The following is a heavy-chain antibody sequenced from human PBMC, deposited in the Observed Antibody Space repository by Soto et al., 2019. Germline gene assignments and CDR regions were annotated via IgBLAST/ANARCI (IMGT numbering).Heavy chain of an antibody. J-gene: IGHJ4*01. Sequence: GGSLTVSCAASALAFSSYAMSSVRQAPRNGLDWGSAICGSGSTFYADSVKGRFIISRDNSKNTLYLQMNSLRAEDTVVYYCAKEKDYDYVWGSYRYTNDYWCHGTL. CDR1: ALAFSSYA. V-gene: IGHV3-23*01. CDR2: ICGSGST. D-gene: IGHD3-16*02. CDR3: AKEKDYDYVWGSYRYTNDY.